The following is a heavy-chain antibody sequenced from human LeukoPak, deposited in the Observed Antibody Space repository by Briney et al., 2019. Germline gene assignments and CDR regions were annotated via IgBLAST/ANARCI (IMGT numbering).Heavy chain of an antibody. CDR1: GFTFTAYT. V-gene: IGHV3-48*04. CDR3: ARTPLYYDFWSGYWGLKAGFDY. D-gene: IGHD3-3*01. J-gene: IGHJ4*02. CDR2: ISSSGSTI. Sequence: PGGSLRLSCAASGFTFTAYTINWVRQAPGKGLEWVSYISSSGSTIYYADSVKGRFTISRDNAKNSLYLQMNSLRAEDTAVYYCARTPLYYDFWSGYWGLKAGFDYWGQGTLVTVSS.